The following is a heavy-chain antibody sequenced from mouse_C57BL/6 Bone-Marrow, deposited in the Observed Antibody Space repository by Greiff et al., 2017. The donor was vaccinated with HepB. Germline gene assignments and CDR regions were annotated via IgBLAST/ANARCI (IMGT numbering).Heavy chain of an antibody. CDR3: ARLRGNYDFDY. D-gene: IGHD2-1*01. CDR1: GYTFNSYW. V-gene: IGHV1-50*01. J-gene: IGHJ2*01. Sequence: QVQLQQPGAELVKPGASVKLSCKASGYTFNSYWMQWVKQRPGQGLEWIGEIDPSDSYTNYNQKFKGKATLTVDTSSSTAYMQLSSLTSEDSAVYYCARLRGNYDFDYWGQGTTLTVSS. CDR2: IDPSDSYT.